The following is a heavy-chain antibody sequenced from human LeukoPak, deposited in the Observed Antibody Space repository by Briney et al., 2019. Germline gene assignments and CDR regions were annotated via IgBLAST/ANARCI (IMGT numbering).Heavy chain of an antibody. CDR2: IYSGGST. V-gene: IGHV3-53*01. Sequence: GGSLRLSCAASGFTVGSNYMSWVRQAPGKGLEWVSVIYSGGSTYYADSVKGRFTISRDNSKNTLYLQMNSLRAEDTAVYYCARVRGGSGSYDLDYWGQGTLATVSS. CDR1: GFTVGSNY. J-gene: IGHJ4*02. CDR3: ARVRGGSGSYDLDY. D-gene: IGHD1-26*01.